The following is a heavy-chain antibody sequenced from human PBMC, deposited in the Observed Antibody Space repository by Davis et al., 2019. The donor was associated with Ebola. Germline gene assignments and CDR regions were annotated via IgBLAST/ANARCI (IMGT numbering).Heavy chain of an antibody. D-gene: IGHD3-3*01. CDR2: ISFDGSNK. CDR1: GFTFSNYS. CDR3: AKEDYDFSTH. V-gene: IGHV3-30*18. Sequence: SLKISCAASGFTFSNYSMKWVRQAPGKGLEWVALISFDGSNKFYADSVQGRFTISRDNSGNTMFLQMKSLRPDDTAVYYCAKEDYDFSTHWGQGTQVTVSS. J-gene: IGHJ4*02.